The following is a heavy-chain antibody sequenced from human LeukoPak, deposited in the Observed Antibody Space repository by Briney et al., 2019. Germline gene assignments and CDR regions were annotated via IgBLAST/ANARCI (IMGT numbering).Heavy chain of an antibody. D-gene: IGHD3-10*01. CDR1: GFTFSDYY. J-gene: IGHJ4*02. CDR2: ISSSGSTI. Sequence: GGSLRLSCAASGFTFSDYYMSWIRQAPGKGLEWVSYISSSGSTIYYADSVKGRFTISRDNAKNSLYLQMNSLRAEDTAVYYCARAHLWFGDHLCYFDYWGQGTLVTVSS. CDR3: ARAHLWFGDHLCYFDY. V-gene: IGHV3-11*01.